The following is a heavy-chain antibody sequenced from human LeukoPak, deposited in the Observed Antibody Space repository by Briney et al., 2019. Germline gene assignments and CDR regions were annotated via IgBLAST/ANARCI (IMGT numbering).Heavy chain of an antibody. CDR1: GFSLTNARLG. J-gene: IGHJ4*02. Sequence: SGPTLVKPTETLTLTCTVSGFSLTNARLGVSWIRQPPGKALEWLAHIFSVGEESYTTSLDNRLIISKDISRSQVVLTMTNMDPVDTATYYCARTRKWFDSNAYGYSFDYWGQGTLVTVSS. CDR3: ARTRKWFDSNAYGYSFDY. D-gene: IGHD3-22*01. CDR2: IFSVGEE. V-gene: IGHV2-26*01.